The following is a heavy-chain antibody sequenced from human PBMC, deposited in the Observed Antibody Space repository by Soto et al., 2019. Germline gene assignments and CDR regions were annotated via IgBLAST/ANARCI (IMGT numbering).Heavy chain of an antibody. CDR3: ARHQVFKDSSGNLAGY. J-gene: IGHJ4*02. Sequence: ASVKVSCKASGYNFPSYGFSWVRQAPGQGLEWMGWISANNGNTNYAQKFQDRVTMTTDTSTTTAYMELRSLRSDDTALYYCARHQVFKDSSGNLAGYWRRGTLLTVS. CDR1: GYNFPSYG. V-gene: IGHV1-18*01. CDR2: ISANNGNT. D-gene: IGHD3-22*01.